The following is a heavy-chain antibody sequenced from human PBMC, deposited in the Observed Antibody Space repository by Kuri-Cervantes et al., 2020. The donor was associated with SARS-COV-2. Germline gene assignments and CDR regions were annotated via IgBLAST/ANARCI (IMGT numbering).Heavy chain of an antibody. D-gene: IGHD3-3*01. V-gene: IGHV3-21*01. Sequence: GESLKISCAASGFSFSYYNMNWVRQAPGKGLEWVSSISSSGTYIYYAESVKGRFSISRDNAKNSLYLQMNSLRAEDTAVYYCARIGLEWLFDAFDIWGQGTMVTVSS. J-gene: IGHJ3*02. CDR1: GFSFSYYN. CDR2: ISSSGTYI. CDR3: ARIGLEWLFDAFDI.